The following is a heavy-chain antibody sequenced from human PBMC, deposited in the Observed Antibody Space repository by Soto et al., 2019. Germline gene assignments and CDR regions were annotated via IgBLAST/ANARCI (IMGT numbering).Heavy chain of an antibody. J-gene: IGHJ5*02. CDR3: ARDHRGSGSYYNRWFDP. D-gene: IGHD3-10*01. V-gene: IGHV1-24*01. CDR2: FDPEDGET. CDR1: GYTLTELS. Sequence: ASVKVSCKVSGYTLTELSMHWVRQAPGKGLEWMGGFDPEDGETIYAQKFQGRVTMTEDTSKNQFSLKLSSVTAADTAVYYCARDHRGSGSYYNRWFDPWGQGTLVTVSS.